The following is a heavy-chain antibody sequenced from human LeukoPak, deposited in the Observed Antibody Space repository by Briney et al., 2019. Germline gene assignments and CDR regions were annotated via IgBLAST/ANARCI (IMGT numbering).Heavy chain of an antibody. CDR2: ISSSSRTV. CDR1: GFTYTSTS. J-gene: IGHJ4*02. V-gene: IGHV3-48*02. CDR3: ARARDGSYDY. D-gene: IGHD1-26*01. Sequence: GGSLRLSCAASGFTYTSTSMNWVRQAPGKGLEWISYISSSSRTVHYADSVKGRFTISRDNAKNSLYLQMNSLRDEDTAVYYCARARDGSYDYWGQGTLVTVSS.